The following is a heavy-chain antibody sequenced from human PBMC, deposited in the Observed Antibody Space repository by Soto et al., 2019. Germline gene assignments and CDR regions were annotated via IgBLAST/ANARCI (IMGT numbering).Heavy chain of an antibody. CDR2: IIPIFGTA. Sequence: SVKVSCKASGGTFSSYAISWVRQAPGQGLEWMGGIIPIFGTADYAQKFQGRVTITADESTSTAYMELSSLRSEDTAVYYCARSVWFGELLSGHMDVWGQGTTVTVSS. V-gene: IGHV1-69*13. CDR1: GGTFSSYA. J-gene: IGHJ6*02. CDR3: ARSVWFGELLSGHMDV. D-gene: IGHD3-10*01.